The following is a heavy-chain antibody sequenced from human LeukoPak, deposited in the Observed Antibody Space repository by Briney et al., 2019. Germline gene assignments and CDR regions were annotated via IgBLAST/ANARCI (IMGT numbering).Heavy chain of an antibody. J-gene: IGHJ4*02. CDR3: ARHEEEDGYNAKTPDY. CDR1: GVSISGTNYY. D-gene: IGHD5-24*01. CDR2: IHYRLPT. V-gene: IGHV4-39*01. Sequence: PSETLSLTCDVPGVSISGTNYYWGWIHQPPGMGLEWIGSIHYRLPTFYNPLLKSRVTISVDTSKNQISLRLRSVTAADTAVYYCARHEEEDGYNAKTPDYWGQGTLVTVSS.